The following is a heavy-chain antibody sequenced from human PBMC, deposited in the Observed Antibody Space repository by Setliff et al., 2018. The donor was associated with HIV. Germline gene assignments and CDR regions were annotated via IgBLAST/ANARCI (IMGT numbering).Heavy chain of an antibody. CDR2: VYYNGVT. CDR3: ARHRGSGWYMAMDV. V-gene: IGHV4-39*01. D-gene: IGHD6-19*01. CDR1: GGSVRSNNYF. Sequence: PSETLSLTCSVSGGSVRSNNYFWSWVRQPPGKGLQYIGTVYYNGVTYFNPSLKSRLTISVDTSKNQFSLKLSSLTAADTAVYYCARHRGSGWYMAMDVWGKGTTVTVSS. J-gene: IGHJ6*04.